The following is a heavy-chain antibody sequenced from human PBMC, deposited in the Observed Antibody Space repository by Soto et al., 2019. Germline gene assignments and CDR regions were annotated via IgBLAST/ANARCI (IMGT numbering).Heavy chain of an antibody. D-gene: IGHD3-3*01. CDR3: ARERRTILGVVDHYSSWGMDF. J-gene: IGHJ6*04. CDR1: GGTFSSYA. CDR2: IIPIFGTA. V-gene: IGHV1-69*13. Sequence: SVKVSCKASGGTFSSYAISWVRQAPGQGLEWMGGIIPIFGTANYAQKFQGRVTITADESTSTAYMELSSLRSEDTAVYYCARERRTILGVVDHYSSWGMDFGVKGTTV.